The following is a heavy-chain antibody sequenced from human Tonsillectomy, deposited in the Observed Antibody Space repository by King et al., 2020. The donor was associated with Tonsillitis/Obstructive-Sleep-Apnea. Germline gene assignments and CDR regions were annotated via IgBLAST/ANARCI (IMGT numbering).Heavy chain of an antibody. V-gene: IGHV3-48*02. J-gene: IGHJ4*02. CDR1: GFTFSSYS. D-gene: IGHD5-18*01. CDR2: ISSSGSTI. CDR3: ASLWIQVDS. Sequence: FQLVQSGGGLVQPGGSLRLSCAASGFTFSSYSMNWVRQAPGKGLEWVSYISSSGSTIYYADSVMGRFTISRDNAKNSLYLQMNSLRDEDTALYYCASLWIQVDSWGQGTLVTVSS.